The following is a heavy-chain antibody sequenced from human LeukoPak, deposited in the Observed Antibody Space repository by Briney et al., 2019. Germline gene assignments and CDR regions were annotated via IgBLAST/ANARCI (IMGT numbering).Heavy chain of an antibody. V-gene: IGHV4-31*03. CDR2: IYYSGRT. CDR3: ARETYDSSGYYYEAAFDI. CDR1: GGSNSSGGYY. J-gene: IGHJ3*02. Sequence: SQTLSLTCTVSGGSNSSGGYYWSWIRQHPGKGLEWIVYIYYSGRTYYNPSLKSRVTISVDTSKNQFSLKLSSVTAADTAVYYCARETYDSSGYYYEAAFDIWGQGTMVTVSS. D-gene: IGHD3-22*01.